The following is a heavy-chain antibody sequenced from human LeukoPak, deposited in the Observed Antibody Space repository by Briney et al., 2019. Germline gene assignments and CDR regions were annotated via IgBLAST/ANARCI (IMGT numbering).Heavy chain of an antibody. D-gene: IGHD4/OR15-4a*01. J-gene: IGHJ4*02. CDR1: GFTFSSYA. CDR3: AKAGGTMMPDY. CDR2: ISSNGGST. V-gene: IGHV3-64*01. Sequence: GGSLRLSCAASGFTFSSYAMHWVRQAPGKGLEYVSAISSNGGSTYYANSVKGRFTISRDNSKNTLYLQMNSLRAEDTAVYYCAKAGGTMMPDYWGQGTLVTVSS.